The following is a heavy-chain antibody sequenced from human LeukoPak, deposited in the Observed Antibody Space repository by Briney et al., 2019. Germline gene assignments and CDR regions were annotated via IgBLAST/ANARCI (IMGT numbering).Heavy chain of an antibody. V-gene: IGHV3-49*04. CDR1: GFTFGDYA. D-gene: IGHD6-19*01. Sequence: GGSLRLSCTASGFTFGDYAMSWVRQAPGKGLEWVGFIRSRRYGGATEYAASVKGRFTISRDDSKSVAYLHMNSLKTGDTAVYYCTRDILSGWYYFDFWGQGTLVTVS. CDR2: IRSRRYGGAT. CDR3: TRDILSGWYYFDF. J-gene: IGHJ4*02.